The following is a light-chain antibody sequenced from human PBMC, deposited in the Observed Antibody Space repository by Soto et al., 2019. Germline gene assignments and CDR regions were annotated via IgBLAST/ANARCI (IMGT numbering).Light chain of an antibody. J-gene: IGLJ3*02. Sequence: QSALTQPASVSGSLGQSVTISCTGTSNDIGAFNFVSWYQQHPGKAPKVILYEVNSRPSGVSDRFSGSKSGNTASLTISGLQVEDEADYYCNAYRSSSARVFGGGTKVTV. CDR1: SNDIGAFNF. CDR2: EVN. CDR3: NAYRSSSARV. V-gene: IGLV2-14*01.